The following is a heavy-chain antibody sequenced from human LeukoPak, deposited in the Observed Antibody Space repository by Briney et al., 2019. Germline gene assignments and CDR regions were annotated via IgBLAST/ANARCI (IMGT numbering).Heavy chain of an antibody. CDR3: AREGQQLAFDY. Sequence: SETLSLTCAVYGGSLSGYYWSWIRQPPGKGLEWIGEINHSGSTNYNPSLKSRVTISVDTSKNQFSLKLSSVTAADTAVYYCAREGQQLAFDYWGQGTLVTVSS. CDR2: INHSGST. D-gene: IGHD6-13*01. J-gene: IGHJ4*02. V-gene: IGHV4-34*01. CDR1: GGSLSGYY.